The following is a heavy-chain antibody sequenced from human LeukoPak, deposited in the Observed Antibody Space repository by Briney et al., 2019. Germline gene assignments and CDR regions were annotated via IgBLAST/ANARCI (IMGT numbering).Heavy chain of an antibody. Sequence: SSETLSLTCTVSGGSISSSSCYWGWIRQPPGKGLEWIGSIYYSGSTYYNPSLKSRVTISVNKSKNQFSLKLTSVTAADTAVYYCATEAYYDSSGPHFDYWGQGTLVTVSS. CDR1: GGSISSSSCY. CDR3: ATEAYYDSSGPHFDY. V-gene: IGHV4-39*07. CDR2: IYYSGST. D-gene: IGHD3-22*01. J-gene: IGHJ4*02.